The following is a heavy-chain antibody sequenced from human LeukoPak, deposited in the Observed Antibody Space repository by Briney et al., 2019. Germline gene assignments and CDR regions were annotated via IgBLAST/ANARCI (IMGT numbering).Heavy chain of an antibody. Sequence: SQTLSLTCTVSGGSISSNYWSWIRQPPGKGLEWIGYINTSGSTNYNPSLKSRVSISLDTSRNQFSLKLTSVTAADTAVYYCARRGKWGFFDYWGQGILVSVFS. CDR1: GGSISSNY. CDR2: INTSGST. D-gene: IGHD3-16*01. V-gene: IGHV4-4*09. CDR3: ARRGKWGFFDY. J-gene: IGHJ4*02.